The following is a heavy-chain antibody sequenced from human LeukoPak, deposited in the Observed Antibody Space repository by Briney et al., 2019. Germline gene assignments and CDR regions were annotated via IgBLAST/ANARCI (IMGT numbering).Heavy chain of an antibody. D-gene: IGHD1-7*01. CDR3: ARDISGTYD. Sequence: PSETLFLTCTVSGGSISSYYWSWIRQPPGKGLEWIGYIYYSGSTNYNPSLKSRVTIGLDTSKNQFSLKLKSVTAADTAVYYCARDISGTYDWGPGILVTVSS. J-gene: IGHJ4*02. CDR1: GGSISSYY. V-gene: IGHV4-59*01. CDR2: IYYSGST.